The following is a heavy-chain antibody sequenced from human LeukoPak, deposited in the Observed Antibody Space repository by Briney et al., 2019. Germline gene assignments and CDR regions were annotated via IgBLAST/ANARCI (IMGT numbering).Heavy chain of an antibody. D-gene: IGHD6-25*01. CDR3: ARGPPAGNFIDF. Sequence: PGGSLRLSCTASGFTVSHNYMHWVRQAPGKGLEWVSVIHSGGSSYHADSVKGRFTISRDNSKNTVFLQLNGLRAEDTAVYYCARGPPAGNFIDFWGQGPLVTVSS. V-gene: IGHV3-53*01. CDR1: GFTVSHNY. J-gene: IGHJ4*02. CDR2: IHSGGSS.